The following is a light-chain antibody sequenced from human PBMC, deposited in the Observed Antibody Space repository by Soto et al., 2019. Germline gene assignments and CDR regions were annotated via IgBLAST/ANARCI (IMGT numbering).Light chain of an antibody. CDR2: TAS. CDR3: QQYNNWPRT. J-gene: IGKJ1*01. V-gene: IGKV1-5*01. CDR1: QSISSW. Sequence: DIQMTQSPSTLSASVGDRVTITCRASQSISSWLAWYQQKPGKAPKLLIYTASTLQTGVPSRFSGSAFGTEFTLTISSLQPEDFAVYYCQQYNNWPRTFGQGTKVDIK.